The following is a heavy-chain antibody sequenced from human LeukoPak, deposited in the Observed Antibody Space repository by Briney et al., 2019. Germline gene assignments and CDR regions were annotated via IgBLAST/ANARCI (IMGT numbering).Heavy chain of an antibody. J-gene: IGHJ4*02. CDR3: ARQVDSSGWGLRLDY. D-gene: IGHD6-19*01. CDR1: GYSFTSYW. CDR2: IYPGDSDT. Sequence: GESLKISCQGSGYSFTSYWIAWVRQMPGKGLEWMGIIYPGDSDTRYSPSFQGQVTISADKSINTAFLQWSGLQASDTAMYYCARQVDSSGWGLRLDYWGQGTLVTVSS. V-gene: IGHV5-51*01.